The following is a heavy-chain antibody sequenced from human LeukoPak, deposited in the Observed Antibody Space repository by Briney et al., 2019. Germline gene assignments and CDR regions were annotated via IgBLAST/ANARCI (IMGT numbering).Heavy chain of an antibody. D-gene: IGHD1-26*01. CDR2: INHSGST. CDR3: ARGGGSLDY. V-gene: IGHV4-34*01. CDR1: GGSFSGYY. Sequence: PSETLSLTCAVYGGSFSGYYWSWIRQPPGKGLEWIGEINHSGSTNYNPSLKSRVTISVDTSKNQFSLKLSSVTAADTAVYYCARGGGSLDYWGQGTLVTVSS. J-gene: IGHJ4*02.